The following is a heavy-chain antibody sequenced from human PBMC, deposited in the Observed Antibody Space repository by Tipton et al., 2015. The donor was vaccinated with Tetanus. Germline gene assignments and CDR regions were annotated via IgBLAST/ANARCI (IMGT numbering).Heavy chain of an antibody. CDR1: GFIFSSYT. V-gene: IGHV3-21*01. Sequence: GSLRLSCEVSGFIFSSYTMNWVRQAPGKGLEWVSSISSTSSYIYYADSLKGRFTISRDNAKSSLYLQMNSLRAEDTAVYYCASGSALDYWSQGTLVTVSS. D-gene: IGHD6-25*01. CDR3: ASGSALDY. J-gene: IGHJ4*02. CDR2: ISSTSSYI.